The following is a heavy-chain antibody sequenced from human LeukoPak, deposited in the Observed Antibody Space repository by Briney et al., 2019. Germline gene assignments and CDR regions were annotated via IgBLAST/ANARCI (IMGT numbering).Heavy chain of an antibody. J-gene: IGHJ4*02. V-gene: IGHV3-33*01. CDR3: ARDLRYCSGGSCYYHFDY. CDR1: GFTFSSYG. D-gene: IGHD2-15*01. Sequence: GGSLRLSCAASGFTFSSYGMHWVRQAPGKGLEWVAVIWYDGSNKCYADSVKGRFTISRDNSKNTLYLQMNSLRAEDTAVYYCARDLRYCSGGSCYYHFDYWGQGTLVTVSS. CDR2: IWYDGSNK.